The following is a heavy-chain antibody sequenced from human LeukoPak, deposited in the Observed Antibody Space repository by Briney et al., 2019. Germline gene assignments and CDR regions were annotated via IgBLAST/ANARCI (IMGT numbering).Heavy chain of an antibody. Sequence: SETLSLTCTVSGGSISSYHWSWIRQPPGKGLEWIGYIYYSGSTNYNPSLKSRVTISVDTSKNQFSLKLSSVTAADTAVYYCARGHYDFWSGYPYYFDYWGQGTLVTVSS. CDR1: GGSISSYH. V-gene: IGHV4-59*01. CDR2: IYYSGST. J-gene: IGHJ4*02. D-gene: IGHD3-3*01. CDR3: ARGHYDFWSGYPYYFDY.